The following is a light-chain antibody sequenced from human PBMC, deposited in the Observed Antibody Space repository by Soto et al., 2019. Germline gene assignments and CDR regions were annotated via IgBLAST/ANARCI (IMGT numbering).Light chain of an antibody. Sequence: QSALTQPRSVSGSPGQSVTISCTGTSSDVGGYNYVSWYQHHPGRGPKLMIYDASKRPSGVPDRFSGSKSGNTASLTISGLQADDEADDYCCSYAASYLPYVFGTGTKLTVL. CDR1: SSDVGGYNY. CDR3: CSYAASYLPYV. J-gene: IGLJ1*01. CDR2: DAS. V-gene: IGLV2-11*01.